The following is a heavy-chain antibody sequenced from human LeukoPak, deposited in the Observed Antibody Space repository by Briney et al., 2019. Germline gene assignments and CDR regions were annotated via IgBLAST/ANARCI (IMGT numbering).Heavy chain of an antibody. CDR1: GFTFSNAC. CDR2: ISGSGGST. J-gene: IGHJ4*02. V-gene: IGHV3-23*01. D-gene: IGHD3-16*01. Sequence: GGSLRLSCAASGFTFSNACMSWVRQAPGKGLEWVSAISGSGGSTYYADSVKGRFTISRDNSKNTLYLQMNSLRAEDTAVYYCAKVPLMNPYYFDYWGQGTLVTVSS. CDR3: AKVPLMNPYYFDY.